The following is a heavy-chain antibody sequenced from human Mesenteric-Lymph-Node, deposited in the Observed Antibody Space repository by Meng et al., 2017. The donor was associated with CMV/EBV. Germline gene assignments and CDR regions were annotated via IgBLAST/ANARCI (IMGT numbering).Heavy chain of an antibody. Sequence: GESLKISCTVSEFTFSSFSMTWVRQAPGKGLEWISYISSRGSTTYYADSVKGRFIISRDNTKNSLYLQMNSLRADDTAVYYCARVAGDPLYYYYGMDVWGQGTTVTVSS. CDR2: ISSRGSTT. J-gene: IGHJ6*02. V-gene: IGHV3-48*04. CDR1: EFTFSSFS. CDR3: ARVAGDPLYYYYGMDV. D-gene: IGHD6-19*01.